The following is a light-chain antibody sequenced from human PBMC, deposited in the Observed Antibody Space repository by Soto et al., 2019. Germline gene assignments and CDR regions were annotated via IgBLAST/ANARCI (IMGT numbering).Light chain of an antibody. Sequence: DFVMTQSPDSLAVSLGERATFNCKSSQSVLYSSNKKNYIAWYQKKAGQPPKLLIYWASTRESGVADRFSGSGYGTDFNLTISSFQAEDVAVYYCQQYYSASRYPFGQATKLEI. J-gene: IGKJ2*01. V-gene: IGKV4-1*01. CDR2: WAS. CDR3: QQYYSASRYP. CDR1: QSVLYSSNKKNY.